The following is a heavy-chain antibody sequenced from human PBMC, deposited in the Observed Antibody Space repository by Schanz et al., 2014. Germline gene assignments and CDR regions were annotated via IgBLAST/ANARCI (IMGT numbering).Heavy chain of an antibody. CDR2: LSGSGGST. CDR3: AKDPSHGDYDYYFDY. J-gene: IGHJ4*02. V-gene: IGHV3-23*01. D-gene: IGHD3-22*01. CDR1: GFTFNSYA. Sequence: EEQLLQSGGGLVQPGGSLRLSCAASGFTFNSYAMTWVRQAPGKGLEWVSALSGSGGSTYYADSVKGRFTISRDNSKNTLYLQMNSLRAEDTAVYYCAKDPSHGDYDYYFDYWGQGTLVTVSS.